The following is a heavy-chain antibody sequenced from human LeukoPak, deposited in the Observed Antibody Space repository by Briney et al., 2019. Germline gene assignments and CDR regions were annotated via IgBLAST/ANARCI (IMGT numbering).Heavy chain of an antibody. Sequence: ASVKVSCKASGYTFTTYDINWVRQATGQGLEWMGWMNPNSGNTGYAQKFQGRVTMTRNTSISTAYMELSSQRSEDTAVYYCARGPNKSDGGNSGSAWFDPWGQGTLVTVSS. CDR2: MNPNSGNT. V-gene: IGHV1-8*01. D-gene: IGHD4-23*01. CDR1: GYTFTTYD. J-gene: IGHJ5*02. CDR3: ARGPNKSDGGNSGSAWFDP.